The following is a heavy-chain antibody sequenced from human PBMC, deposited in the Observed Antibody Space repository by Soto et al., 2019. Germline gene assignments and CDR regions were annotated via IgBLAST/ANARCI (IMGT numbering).Heavy chain of an antibody. D-gene: IGHD1-26*01. J-gene: IGHJ5*02. CDR1: GGSITNDGYY. CDR2: IHNTGTT. Sequence: SETLSLTCTISGGSITNDGYYWTWIRQFPGKGPEWLGYIHNTGTTYYNPSLKSRLTISVETFNQFSLKLTSVTAADTAVYYCARDGSTTANWIDPWGQGTLVTVSS. CDR3: ARDGSTTANWIDP. V-gene: IGHV4-31*03.